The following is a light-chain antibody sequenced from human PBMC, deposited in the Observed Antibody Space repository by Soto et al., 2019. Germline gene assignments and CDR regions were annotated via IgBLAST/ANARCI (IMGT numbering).Light chain of an antibody. Sequence: QSVLTQPASVSGSPGQSITISCIGTRTDIGGYNFVSWFQQHPGKAPKLIIFEVTNRPSGVSNRFSGSKSGNTASLTISGLQPADEANYYCSSYTSTNPYVFGSGTKFTVL. V-gene: IGLV2-14*01. J-gene: IGLJ1*01. CDR2: EVT. CDR1: RTDIGGYNF. CDR3: SSYTSTNPYV.